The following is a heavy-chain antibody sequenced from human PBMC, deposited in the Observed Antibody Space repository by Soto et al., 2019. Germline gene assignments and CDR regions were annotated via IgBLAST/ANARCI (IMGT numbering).Heavy chain of an antibody. D-gene: IGHD2-2*02. CDR1: GYSFTIYW. CDR2: IYPGDSDT. Sequence: GESLKISCKGSGYSFTIYWIGWVRQMPGKGLEWMGIIYPGDSDTRYSPSFQGQVTISADKSISTAYLQWSSLKASDTAMYYCARTRDLYRAAADYWGQGTLVTVSS. V-gene: IGHV5-51*01. CDR3: ARTRDLYRAAADY. J-gene: IGHJ4*02.